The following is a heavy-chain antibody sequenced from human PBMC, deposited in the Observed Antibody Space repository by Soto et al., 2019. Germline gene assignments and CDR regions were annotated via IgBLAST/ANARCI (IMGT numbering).Heavy chain of an antibody. CDR2: MNPNSGNT. CDR3: ARGGYVTWLRVYDYYGMDV. J-gene: IGHJ6*02. V-gene: IGHV1-8*01. CDR1: GYGLASYD. D-gene: IGHD5-12*01. Sequence: GASVELSCKACGYGLASYDISWVRQATGQGLEWMGWMNPNSGNTGYAQKFQGRVTMTRNTSISTAYMELSSLRSEDTAVYYCARGGYVTWLRVYDYYGMDVWGQGTTVTVSS.